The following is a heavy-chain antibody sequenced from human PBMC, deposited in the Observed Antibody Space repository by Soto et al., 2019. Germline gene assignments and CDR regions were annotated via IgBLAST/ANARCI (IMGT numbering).Heavy chain of an antibody. D-gene: IGHD3-10*01. Sequence: PGGSLRLSCAASGFTFSSYAMSWVRQAPGKGLEWVSAISGSGGSTYYADSVKGRFTISRDNSKNTLYLQMNSLRAEDTAVYYCAIPNRPFMVQGDAFDYWGRGNLVIVSS. CDR3: AIPNRPFMVQGDAFDY. V-gene: IGHV3-23*01. J-gene: IGHJ4*02. CDR1: GFTFSSYA. CDR2: ISGSGGST.